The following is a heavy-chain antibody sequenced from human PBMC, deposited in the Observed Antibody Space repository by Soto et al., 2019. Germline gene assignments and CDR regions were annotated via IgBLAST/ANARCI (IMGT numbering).Heavy chain of an antibody. CDR1: GFTFSGYW. V-gene: IGHV3-7*01. J-gene: IGHJ3*02. CDR3: VRDTTRSNNDFWSGHYTTHAFEN. Sequence: EVQLVESGGGLVQPGGSLRLSCAASGFTFSGYWMSWVRQAPGKGLEWVTNIKQDGSEKYYVESVKGRFTMSRDNDKNTLYLQINSQTDEDTAVHYCVRDTTRSNNDFWSGHYTTHAFENWGQGRMVTVSS. CDR2: IKQDGSEK. D-gene: IGHD3-3*01.